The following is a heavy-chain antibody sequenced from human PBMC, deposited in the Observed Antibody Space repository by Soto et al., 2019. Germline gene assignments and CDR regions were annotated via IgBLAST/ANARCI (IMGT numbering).Heavy chain of an antibody. V-gene: IGHV1-58*01. CDR1: GFTFTSSA. CDR2: IVVGSGNT. Sequence: QMQMVQSGHEVKKPGTSVKVSCKASGFTFTSSAVQWVRQARGQRLEWIGWIVVGSGNTNYAQKFQERVTITRDMSTSTAYMELGSLRSEDTAVYYCAADARDGYTLDYWGQGTLVTVSS. CDR3: AADARDGYTLDY. J-gene: IGHJ4*02. D-gene: IGHD5-12*01.